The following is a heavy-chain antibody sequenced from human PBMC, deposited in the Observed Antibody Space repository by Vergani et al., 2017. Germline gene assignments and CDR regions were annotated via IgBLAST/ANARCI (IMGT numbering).Heavy chain of an antibody. CDR2: ISSSRSDT. J-gene: IGHJ6*02. D-gene: IGHD1-1*01. CDR3: ARDQDDSAYYYYYYGMDV. Sequence: QVQLVESGGGLVKPGGSLRLSWAASGFTFSDYYMSWIRQAPGKGMEWVSYISSSRSDTNYADSAKGRFTISRDNAKNSLYLQMNSLRSEDTAVYYCARDQDDSAYYYYYYGMDVWGQGTTVTVSS. CDR1: GFTFSDYY. V-gene: IGHV3-11*05.